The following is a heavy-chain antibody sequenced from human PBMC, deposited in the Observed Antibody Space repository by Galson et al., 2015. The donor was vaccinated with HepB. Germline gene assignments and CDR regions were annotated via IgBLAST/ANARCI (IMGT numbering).Heavy chain of an antibody. J-gene: IGHJ4*02. V-gene: IGHV3-23*01. D-gene: IGHD2-15*01. CDR2: ISGSGGNT. CDR1: GFTFSSYA. CDR3: AKAFWSARYCSGGSCYCLDY. Sequence: SLRLSCAASGFTFSSYAMSWVRQAPWKGLEWVSAISGSGGNTYYADSVKGRFTISRDNSKNTLYLQMNSLRAEDTAVYYCAKAFWSARYCSGGSCYCLDYWGQGTLVTVSS.